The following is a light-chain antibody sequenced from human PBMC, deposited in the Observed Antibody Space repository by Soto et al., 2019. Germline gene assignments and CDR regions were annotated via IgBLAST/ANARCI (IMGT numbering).Light chain of an antibody. CDR2: WAS. CDR1: QSVLYSYNNQNY. Sequence: DIVMTQSPDSLAVSLGERATINCKSSQSVLYSYNNQNYLAWYQQKPGQPPKLLIYWASTRESGVPDRFSGSGSGTDFTLTISSLQAEDGAVYYCQQYYSTPTWTFGQGTKVESK. J-gene: IGKJ1*01. CDR3: QQYYSTPTWT. V-gene: IGKV4-1*01.